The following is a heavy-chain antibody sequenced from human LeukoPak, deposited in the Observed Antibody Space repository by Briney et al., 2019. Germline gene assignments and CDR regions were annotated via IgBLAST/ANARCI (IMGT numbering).Heavy chain of an antibody. D-gene: IGHD5-18*01. J-gene: IGHJ4*02. CDR1: GFSFSSYS. CDR3: APDTALIY. V-gene: IGHV3-48*01. Sequence: GGSLRLSCAASGFSFSSYSMNWVRQAPGKGLEWVSYISSGSTTTHYADSVKGRFTISRDNAKKSLYLQMNSLRAEDTAVYFCAPDTALIYWGQGTLVTVSS. CDR2: ISSGSTTT.